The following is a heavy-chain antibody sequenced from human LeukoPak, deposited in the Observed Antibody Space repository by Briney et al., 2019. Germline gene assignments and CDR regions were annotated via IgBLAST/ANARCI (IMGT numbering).Heavy chain of an antibody. CDR2: IYYSGST. CDR1: GGSISSYY. D-gene: IGHD4-17*01. Sequence: SETLSLTCTVSGGSISSYYWSWIRQPPGKGLEWIGYIYYSGSTNYNPSLKSRVTISVDTSKNQFSLKLSSVTAADTAVYYCARTLADYGDDGLFDYWGQGTLVTVSS. CDR3: ARTLADYGDDGLFDY. J-gene: IGHJ4*02. V-gene: IGHV4-59*01.